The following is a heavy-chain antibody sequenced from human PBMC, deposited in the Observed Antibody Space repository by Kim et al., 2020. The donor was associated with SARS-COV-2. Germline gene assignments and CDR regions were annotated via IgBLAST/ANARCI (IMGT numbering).Heavy chain of an antibody. J-gene: IGHJ5*01. CDR1: GFAFSTFW. CDR2: IYHDGGDK. V-gene: IGHV3-7*01. D-gene: IGHD6-13*01. CDR3: SPGSVSWYTREYNWFDT. Sequence: GGSLRLSCAASGFAFSTFWMTWVRQSPGKGLQWVANIYHDGGDKEYVDSVKGRFTIYRDNADNTLYLQLNSLRAADTAVYYCSPGSVSWYTREYNWFDT.